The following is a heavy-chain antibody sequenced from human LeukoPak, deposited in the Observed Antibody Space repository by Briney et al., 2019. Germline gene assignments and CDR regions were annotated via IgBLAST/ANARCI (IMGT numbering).Heavy chain of an antibody. D-gene: IGHD1-26*01. CDR2: VYYSGSA. CDR1: GGSISSYY. V-gene: IGHV4-59*01. CDR3: AGGTYYYFDY. J-gene: IGHJ4*02. Sequence: SETLSLTCTVSGGSISSYYWSWIRQPPGKGVEWIGYVYYSGSAHYNPSLKSRVTISVDTSKNQFSLKVSSVTAADTAIYYCAGGTYYYFDYWGQGTLVTVSS.